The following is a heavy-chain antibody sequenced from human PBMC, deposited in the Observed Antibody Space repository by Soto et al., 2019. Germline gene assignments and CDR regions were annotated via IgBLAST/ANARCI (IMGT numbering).Heavy chain of an antibody. Sequence: ASVKVSCKASGYTFTGYYMHWVRQAPGQELEWMGWINPNSGGTNYAQKFQGWVTMTRDTSISTAYMELSRLRSDDTAVYYCARVLPPYRLYGDYAPVGYWGQGTLVTVSS. D-gene: IGHD4-17*01. J-gene: IGHJ4*02. CDR1: GYTFTGYY. V-gene: IGHV1-2*04. CDR3: ARVLPPYRLYGDYAPVGY. CDR2: INPNSGGT.